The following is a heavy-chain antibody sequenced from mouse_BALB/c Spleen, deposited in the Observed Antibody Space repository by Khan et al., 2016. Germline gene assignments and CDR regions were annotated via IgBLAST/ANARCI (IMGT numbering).Heavy chain of an antibody. D-gene: IGHD1-1*01. Sequence: QVQLKQSGPELKRPGKTVKISCKASGYIFTNYGINWVKQAPGKGLKWMGWINTYSGESTYADDFKGRFAFSLETSANTAYLQINNLKNEDTATYFCARYRYYYGSSRYFDVWGAGTTVTVSS. CDR3: ARYRYYYGSSRYFDV. V-gene: IGHV9-3-1*01. J-gene: IGHJ1*01. CDR2: INTYSGES. CDR1: GYIFTNYG.